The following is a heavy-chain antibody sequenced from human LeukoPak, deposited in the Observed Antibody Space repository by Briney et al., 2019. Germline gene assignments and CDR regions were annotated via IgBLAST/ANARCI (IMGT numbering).Heavy chain of an antibody. D-gene: IGHD6-19*01. CDR2: IYYSGST. Sequence: SGTLSLTCTVSGGSISSYYWSWIRQPPGKGLEWIGYIYYSGSTNYNPSLKSRVTISVDTSKNQFSLKLSSVTAADTAVYYCARGLGGWYHYYYYMDVWGKGTTVTVSS. CDR1: GGSISSYY. V-gene: IGHV4-59*01. CDR3: ARGLGGWYHYYYYMDV. J-gene: IGHJ6*03.